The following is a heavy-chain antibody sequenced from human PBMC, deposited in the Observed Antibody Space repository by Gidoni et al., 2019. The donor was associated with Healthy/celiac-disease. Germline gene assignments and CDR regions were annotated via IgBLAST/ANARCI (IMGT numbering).Heavy chain of an antibody. V-gene: IGHV3-21*01. Sequence: EVQLVESGGGLVKPGGSLCLSCSPSGFTFSRYSMNWVRQAPGKGLEWVSSISSSSYIYYADSVKGRFTISRDNAKNSLYLQMNSLRAEDTAVYYCARDLGDSSGYYYYYFDYWGQGTLVTVSS. CDR2: ISSSSYI. J-gene: IGHJ4*02. CDR3: ARDLGDSSGYYYYYFDY. CDR1: GFTFSRYS. D-gene: IGHD3-22*01.